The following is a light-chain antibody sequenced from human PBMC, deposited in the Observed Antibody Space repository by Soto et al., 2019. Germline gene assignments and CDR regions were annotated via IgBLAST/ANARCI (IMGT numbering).Light chain of an antibody. CDR1: QSVSSSY. V-gene: IGKV3-20*01. CDR3: QQYGRSPST. Sequence: EIVLTQSPGTLSLSPGERATLSCRASQSVSSSYLAWYQQKPGQAPRLLIYGASSRATGIPDRFSGSGSGTDFTLTISRLEPEVFAVYYCQQYGRSPSTFGGGTKVDIK. J-gene: IGKJ4*01. CDR2: GAS.